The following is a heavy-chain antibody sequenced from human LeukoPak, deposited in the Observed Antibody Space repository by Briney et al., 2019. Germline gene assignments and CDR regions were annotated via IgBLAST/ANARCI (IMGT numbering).Heavy chain of an antibody. CDR3: AGLVGRYSSGLYYYYFDY. J-gene: IGHJ4*02. Sequence: SETLSLTCTVSGDSINSLDLWSWVRQPPGKGLEWIGEMYLSGTTHSNPSVESRVTISIDKSKNQFFLNLSSVTAADTAVYYCAGLVGRYSSGLYYYYFDYWGQGTLVTVSS. CDR2: MYLSGTT. CDR1: GDSINSLDL. V-gene: IGHV4-4*02. D-gene: IGHD3-22*01.